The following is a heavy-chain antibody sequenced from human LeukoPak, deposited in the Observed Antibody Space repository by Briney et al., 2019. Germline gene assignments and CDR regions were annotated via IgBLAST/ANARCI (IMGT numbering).Heavy chain of an antibody. D-gene: IGHD3-16*02. Sequence: PGGSLRLSCAASGFTFSSYGMHWVRQAPGEGLEWVAVIWYDGSNKYYADSVKGRFTISRDNSKNTLYLQMNSLRAEDTAVYYCAREANPYDYVWGSYRYWGQGTLVTVSS. CDR2: IWYDGSNK. J-gene: IGHJ4*02. CDR3: AREANPYDYVWGSYRY. CDR1: GFTFSSYG. V-gene: IGHV3-33*01.